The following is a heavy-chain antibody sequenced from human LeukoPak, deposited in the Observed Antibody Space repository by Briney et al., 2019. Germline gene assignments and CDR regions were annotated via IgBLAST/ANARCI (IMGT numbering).Heavy chain of an antibody. CDR2: ISWNSGSI. Sequence: GGSLRLSCAASGFTFDDYAMHWVRQAPGKGLEWVSGISWNSGSIGYADSVKGRFTISRDNAKNSLYLQMSSLRAEDTALYYCAKDQPYGDQSFDYWGQGTLVTVSS. CDR3: AKDQPYGDQSFDY. CDR1: GFTFDDYA. J-gene: IGHJ4*02. V-gene: IGHV3-9*01. D-gene: IGHD4-17*01.